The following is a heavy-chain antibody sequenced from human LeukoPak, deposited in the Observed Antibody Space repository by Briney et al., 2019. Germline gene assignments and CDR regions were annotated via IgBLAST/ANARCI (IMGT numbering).Heavy chain of an antibody. CDR2: MHYDGSDK. J-gene: IGHJ4*02. V-gene: IGHV3-30*02. D-gene: IGHD3-22*01. CDR3: AKSYYFNSDISYRRGLIDF. CDR1: GFTFSSYG. Sequence: GGSLRLSCATSGFTFSSYGMHWFRQAPGKGLEWLAFMHYDGSDKNYADSVKGRFSISRDNSKKTLYLQVSSLGFDDTAIYYCAKSYYFNSDISYRRGLIDFWGQGTLVTVSS.